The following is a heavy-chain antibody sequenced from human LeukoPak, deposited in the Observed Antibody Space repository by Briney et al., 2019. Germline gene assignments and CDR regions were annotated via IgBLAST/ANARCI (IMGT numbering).Heavy chain of an antibody. Sequence: GGSLRLSCAASGFTFSSYSMNWVRQAPGKGLEWVSYISSSSTIYYADSVKGRFTISRDNAKNSLYLQMNSLRAEDTAVYYRARVLSPYYPNYWGQGTLVTVSS. CDR3: ARVLSPYYPNY. CDR1: GFTFSSYS. V-gene: IGHV3-48*01. D-gene: IGHD3-10*01. J-gene: IGHJ4*02. CDR2: ISSSSTI.